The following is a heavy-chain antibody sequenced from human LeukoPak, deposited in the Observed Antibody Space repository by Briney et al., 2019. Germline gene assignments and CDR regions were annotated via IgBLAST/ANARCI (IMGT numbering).Heavy chain of an antibody. Sequence: QTLSPTCTVSGASIISYYWGWIRQPPGKGRGWIGYIYFIGRTTYNSSLKSRVTISVDTSRNHFSLKLSSVTAAATAVYYCAGSGSSQIPFDYWGQGTLVTVSS. CDR1: GASIISYY. D-gene: IGHD1-26*01. J-gene: IGHJ4*02. CDR3: AGSGSSQIPFDY. CDR2: IYFIGRT. V-gene: IGHV4-59*01.